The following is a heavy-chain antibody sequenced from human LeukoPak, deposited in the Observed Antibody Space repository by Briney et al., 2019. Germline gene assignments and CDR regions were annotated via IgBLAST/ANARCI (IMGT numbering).Heavy chain of an antibody. V-gene: IGHV3-7*01. Sequence: GGSLRLSCAASGFSFKDYNMHWVRQAPGKGLEWVANIKQDGSEKYYVDSMKGRFTVSRDNAKNSLYLQMDSLRVEDTAVYYCARDPPSRGTRYFDYWGQGILVTVSS. CDR2: IKQDGSEK. D-gene: IGHD3-16*01. CDR1: GFSFKDYN. CDR3: ARDPPSRGTRYFDY. J-gene: IGHJ4*02.